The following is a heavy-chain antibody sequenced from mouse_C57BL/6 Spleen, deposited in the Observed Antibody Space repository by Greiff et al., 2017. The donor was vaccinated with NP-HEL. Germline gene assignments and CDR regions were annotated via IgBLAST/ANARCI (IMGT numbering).Heavy chain of an antibody. V-gene: IGHV1-9*01. CDR2: ILPGSGSP. Sequence: QVHVKQSGAELMKPGASVKLSCKATGFTFTGYWIEWVKQRPGHGLAWIGEILPGSGSPNYNEKFKGKATFTADTSSNTAYMQLRSLTTEDSAIYYCARGFPMRGVYAMDYWGQGTSVTVSS. CDR3: ARGFPMRGVYAMDY. CDR1: GFTFTGYW. J-gene: IGHJ4*01.